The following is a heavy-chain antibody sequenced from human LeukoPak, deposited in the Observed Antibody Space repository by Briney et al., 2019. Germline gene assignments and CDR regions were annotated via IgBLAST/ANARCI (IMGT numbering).Heavy chain of an antibody. CDR3: ADNYYDSRGAFDI. V-gene: IGHV3-30-3*01. CDR2: ISYDGSNK. Sequence: GGPLRLSCAASGFTFSSYAMSWVRQAPGKGLEWVAVISYDGSNKYYADSVKGRFTISRDNSKNTLYLQMNSLRAEDTAVYYCADNYYDSRGAFDIWGQGTMVTVSS. J-gene: IGHJ3*02. D-gene: IGHD3-22*01. CDR1: GFTFSSYA.